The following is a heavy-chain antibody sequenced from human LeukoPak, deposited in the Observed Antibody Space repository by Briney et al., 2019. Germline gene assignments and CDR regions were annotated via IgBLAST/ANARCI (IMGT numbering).Heavy chain of an antibody. CDR1: GFTFDDYA. J-gene: IGHJ4*02. CDR3: AKAPQYSSSSPEEYYFDY. D-gene: IGHD6-6*01. CDR2: ISWNRGSI. Sequence: LGRSLRLSCAASGFTFDDYAMHWVRQAPGKGLEWVSGISWNRGSIGYADSVKGRFTISRDNAKNSLYLQMNSLRAEDTALYYCAKAPQYSSSSPEEYYFDYWGQGTLVTVSS. V-gene: IGHV3-9*01.